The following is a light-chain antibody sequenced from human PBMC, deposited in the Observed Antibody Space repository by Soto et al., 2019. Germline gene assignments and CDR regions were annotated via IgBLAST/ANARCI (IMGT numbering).Light chain of an antibody. J-gene: IGLJ1*01. V-gene: IGLV2-23*01. CDR1: NSDVGTYNL. Sequence: QSALTQPASVSGSPGQSITISCTGTNSDVGTYNLVSWYQQRPGKAPTLMIFEDDQRPSGVSFRFSGSKSGNTASLTISGLQAEDEADYYCCSYAGSSTYVFGTGTKLTVL. CDR3: CSYAGSSTYV. CDR2: EDD.